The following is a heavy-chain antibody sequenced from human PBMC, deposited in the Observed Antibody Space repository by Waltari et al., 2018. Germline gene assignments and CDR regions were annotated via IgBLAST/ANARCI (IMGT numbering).Heavy chain of an antibody. V-gene: IGHV3-74*01. CDR3: TRGVAEGFDP. J-gene: IGHJ5*02. CDR2: INTDGSIT. Sequence: EVQLVESGGDLVQPGGSMRLSCAAFGITFSRYWMPWVRQAPGTGLVWVSRINTDGSITIYADSVRGRFTISRDNAKNTLYLQMNSLRVDDSAVYYCTRGVAEGFDPWGQGTLVTVSS. D-gene: IGHD2-15*01. CDR1: GITFSRYW.